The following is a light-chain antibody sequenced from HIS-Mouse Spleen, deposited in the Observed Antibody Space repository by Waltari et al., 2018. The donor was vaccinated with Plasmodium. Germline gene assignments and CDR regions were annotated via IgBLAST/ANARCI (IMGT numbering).Light chain of an antibody. CDR2: GAS. CDR3: QQYNNWSFT. J-gene: IGKJ3*01. CDR1: QSVSRN. Sequence: EIVMMQSPATLSVSPGERATLSCRASQSVSRNLAWYQPKPGQAPRLLIYGASTRATGITARFSGSGSGTEFTLTISSLQSEDFAVYYCQQYNNWSFTFGPGTKVDIK. V-gene: IGKV3-15*01.